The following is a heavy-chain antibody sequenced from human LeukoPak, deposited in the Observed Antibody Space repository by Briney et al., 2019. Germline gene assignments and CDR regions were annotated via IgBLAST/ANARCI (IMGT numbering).Heavy chain of an antibody. D-gene: IGHD3-10*01. CDR1: GGPFSGYF. V-gene: IGHV4-34*01. CDR3: ARRYYYNLGSFPFDF. Sequence: SETLSVTCAVSGGPFSGYFWSWIRQSLGKGLEWIGEIHNSGTTNYNQSLNSRVTISEDTSKNQFYLNLSSVTAADTAVYYCARRYYYNLGSFPFDFWGQGTLVTVSS. J-gene: IGHJ4*02. CDR2: IHNSGTT.